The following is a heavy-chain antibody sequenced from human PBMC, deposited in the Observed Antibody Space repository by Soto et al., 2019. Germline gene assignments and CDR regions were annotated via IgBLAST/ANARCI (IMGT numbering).Heavy chain of an antibody. Sequence: LSLTCTVSGGSISSGGYYWSWIRQHPGKGLEWIGYIYYSGSTYYNPSLKSRVTISVDTSKNQFSLKLSSVTAADTAVYYCARATRDIVATEFDYWGQGTLVTVSS. CDR2: IYYSGST. V-gene: IGHV4-31*03. CDR1: GGSISSGGYY. D-gene: IGHD5-12*01. J-gene: IGHJ4*02. CDR3: ARATRDIVATEFDY.